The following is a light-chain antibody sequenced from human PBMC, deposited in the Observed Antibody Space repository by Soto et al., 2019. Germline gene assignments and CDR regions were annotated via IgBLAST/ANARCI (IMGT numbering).Light chain of an antibody. CDR1: QSVSSSY. J-gene: IGKJ5*01. CDR3: QQYGSSLSIT. CDR2: GAS. V-gene: IGKV3-20*01. Sequence: SPGTLSLSPGERATLSCRASQSVSSSYLAWYQQKPGQAPRLLIYGASSRATGIPDRFSGSGSGTDFTLTISRLEPEDFAVYYCQQYGSSLSITFGQGERLEIK.